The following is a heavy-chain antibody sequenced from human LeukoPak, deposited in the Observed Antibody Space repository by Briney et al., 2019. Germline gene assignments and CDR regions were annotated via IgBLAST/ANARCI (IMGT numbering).Heavy chain of an antibody. CDR1: GYTFTSYW. CDR3: ARRSSLTGDDY. CDR2: IYPGDSDT. V-gene: IGHV5-51*01. Sequence: GESLKISCQGSGYTFTSYWIAWVRQMPGEGLEWMGIIYPGDSDTRYSPSFQGQATISADKSISTAFLQWSSLKASDSAMYYCARRSSLTGDDYWGQGTLVTVSS. J-gene: IGHJ4*02. D-gene: IGHD7-27*01.